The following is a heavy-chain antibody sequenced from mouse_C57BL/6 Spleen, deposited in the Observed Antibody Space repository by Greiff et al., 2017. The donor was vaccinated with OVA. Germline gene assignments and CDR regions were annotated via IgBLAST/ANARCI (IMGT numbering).Heavy chain of an antibody. CDR1: GFTFSDYG. CDR3: AGVYGNYGWFAY. Sequence: EVQGVESGGGLVKPGGSLKLSCAASGFTFSDYGMHWVRQAPEKGLEWVAYISSGSSTTYYADTVKGRSTISRDKAKNTLFLQMTSLRSEDTAMYYCAGVYGNYGWFAYWGQGTLVTVSA. D-gene: IGHD2-10*02. J-gene: IGHJ3*01. V-gene: IGHV5-17*01. CDR2: ISSGSSTT.